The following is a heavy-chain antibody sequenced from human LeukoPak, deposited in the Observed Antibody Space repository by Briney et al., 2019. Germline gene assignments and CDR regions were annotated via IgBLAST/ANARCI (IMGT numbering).Heavy chain of an antibody. D-gene: IGHD3-22*01. CDR1: GFTFTSHA. CDR2: VSSDGNTK. V-gene: IGHV3-30-3*01. J-gene: IGHJ4*02. CDR3: VRETYYYDSSGHEVIGSFDY. Sequence: GGSLRLSCAASGFTFTSHAIHWVRQAPRKGLEWVAVVSSDGNTKFYADSVRGRFTISRDNSKNTLYLQMNSLRAEDTAVYYCVRETYYYDSSGHEVIGSFDYWGQGTLVAVSS.